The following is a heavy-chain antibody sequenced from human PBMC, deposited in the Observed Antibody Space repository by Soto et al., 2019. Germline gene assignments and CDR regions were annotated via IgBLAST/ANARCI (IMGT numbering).Heavy chain of an antibody. CDR3: ARDGAMLDTIFGVVLRRDNWFDP. CDR1: GYTFTSYG. Sequence: QVQLVQSGAEVKKPGASVKVSCKASGYTFTSYGISWVRQAPGQGLEWMGWISAYNGNTNYAQKLQGRVTMTTDTSRSAAYMQLRSLRSDDTAVYYCARDGAMLDTIFGVVLRRDNWFDPWGQGTLVTVSS. J-gene: IGHJ5*02. D-gene: IGHD3-3*01. V-gene: IGHV1-18*01. CDR2: ISAYNGNT.